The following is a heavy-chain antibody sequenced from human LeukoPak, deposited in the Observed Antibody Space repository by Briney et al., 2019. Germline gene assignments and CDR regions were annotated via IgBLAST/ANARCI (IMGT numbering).Heavy chain of an antibody. J-gene: IGHJ6*02. CDR2: IKQDGSEK. D-gene: IGHD2-15*01. CDR3: ARDRVVVVAATHYYYYGMDV. Sequence: AGGSLRLSCAASGFTFSSYWMSWVRQAPGKGLEWVANIKQDGSEKYYVDSVKGRFTISRDNAKNSLYLQMNSLRAEDTAVYYCARDRVVVVAATHYYYYGMDVWGQGTTVTVSS. CDR1: GFTFSSYW. V-gene: IGHV3-7*01.